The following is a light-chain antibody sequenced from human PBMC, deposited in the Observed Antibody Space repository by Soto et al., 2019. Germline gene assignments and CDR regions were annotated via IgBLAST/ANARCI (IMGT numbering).Light chain of an antibody. V-gene: IGKV3-20*01. CDR3: QQYGSLPRT. CDR2: GAS. J-gene: IGKJ1*01. CDR1: RDVSANY. Sequence: TLSAGTLSWSKAEGATLSCRVGRDVSANYLAWYQQKPGQAPTLLIYGASIRAAGIPDRFSGSGSGTDFTLTIRRLEPEDFAVYYCQQYGSLPRTFGQGTKVEIK.